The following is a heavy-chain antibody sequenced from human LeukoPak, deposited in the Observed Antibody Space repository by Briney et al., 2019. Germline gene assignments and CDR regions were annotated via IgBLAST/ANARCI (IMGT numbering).Heavy chain of an antibody. CDR2: LSGSGITT. CDR1: GFTFSNSA. V-gene: IGHV3-23*01. Sequence: PGGSLRLSCAASGFTFSNSAMSWVRQAPGKGLEWVSTLSGSGITTYYADSVKGRFTISRDNSKNTLYLQMNSLRAEDTAVYYCAKGIYSSGWSYFDYWGHGTQVTVSS. J-gene: IGHJ4*01. CDR3: AKGIYSSGWSYFDY. D-gene: IGHD6-19*01.